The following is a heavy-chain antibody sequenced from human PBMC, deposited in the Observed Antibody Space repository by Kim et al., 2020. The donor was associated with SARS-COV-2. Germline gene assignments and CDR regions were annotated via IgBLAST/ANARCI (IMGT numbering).Heavy chain of an antibody. CDR2: ISAYNGNT. V-gene: IGHV1-18*04. Sequence: ASVKVSCKASGYTFTSYGISWVRQAPGQGLEWMGWISAYNGNTNYAQKLQGRVTMTTDTSTSTAYMELRSLRSDDTAVYYCARDPLWYSSSYPTDYWGQGTLVTVSS. D-gene: IGHD6-6*01. J-gene: IGHJ4*02. CDR3: ARDPLWYSSSYPTDY. CDR1: GYTFTSYG.